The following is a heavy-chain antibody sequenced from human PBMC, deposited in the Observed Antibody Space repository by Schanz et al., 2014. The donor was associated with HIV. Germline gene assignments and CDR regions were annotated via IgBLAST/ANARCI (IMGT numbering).Heavy chain of an antibody. V-gene: IGHV3-74*01. Sequence: EVQLVESGGGLVQPGGSLRLSCAASGFTFSSYWMHWVRQAPGKGLVWVSRINSDGSNTNYADSVKGRFTISRDNSKNTLYLQMNSLRAEDTAVYYCARVRDTSYYDSSAYYLDYWGQGTLVTVSS. CDR1: GFTFSSYW. CDR2: INSDGSNT. CDR3: ARVRDTSYYDSSAYYLDY. D-gene: IGHD3-22*01. J-gene: IGHJ4*02.